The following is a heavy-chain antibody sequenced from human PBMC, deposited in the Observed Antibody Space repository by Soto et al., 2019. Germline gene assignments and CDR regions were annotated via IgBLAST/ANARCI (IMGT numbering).Heavy chain of an antibody. V-gene: IGHV4-30-2*01. Sequence: SETLSLTCAVSGGPISSGGYSWSWIRQPPGKGLEWIGYIYHSGSTYYNPSLKSRVTISVDRSKNQFSLKLSSVTAADTAVYYCARGARYCSSTSCDPPLFDPWGQGTLVTVSS. CDR3: ARGARYCSSTSCDPPLFDP. CDR2: IYHSGST. CDR1: GGPISSGGYS. D-gene: IGHD2-2*01. J-gene: IGHJ5*02.